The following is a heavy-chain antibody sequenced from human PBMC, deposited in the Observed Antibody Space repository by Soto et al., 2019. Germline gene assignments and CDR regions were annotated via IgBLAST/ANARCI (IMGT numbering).Heavy chain of an antibody. D-gene: IGHD5-12*01. V-gene: IGHV1-18*01. J-gene: IGHJ4*02. CDR1: GYTFTSYG. Sequence: ASVKVSCKASGYTFTSYGISWVRQAPGQGLEWMGWISAYNGNTNYAQKLQDRVTMTTDTSPSTAYMELRSLRSDDTAVYYCGGGRFLVATWDYWGQGTLVTVSS. CDR3: GGGRFLVATWDY. CDR2: ISAYNGNT.